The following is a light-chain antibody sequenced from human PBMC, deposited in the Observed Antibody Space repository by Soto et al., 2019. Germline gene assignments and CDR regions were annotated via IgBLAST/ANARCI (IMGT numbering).Light chain of an antibody. Sequence: EVVLTQSPGTLSLSPGERATLSCRASESVSSSFLTWYQQKPGQAPRLLIYRTSNRVTGIPDRFSGSGSGTDFTLTISRLEPEDFAVYYCQQYGSSPPTFGQGTKVDIK. V-gene: IGKV3-20*01. CDR1: ESVSSSF. J-gene: IGKJ1*01. CDR3: QQYGSSPPT. CDR2: RTS.